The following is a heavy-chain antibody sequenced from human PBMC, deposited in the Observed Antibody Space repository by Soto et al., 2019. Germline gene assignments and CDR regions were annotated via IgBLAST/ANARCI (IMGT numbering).Heavy chain of an antibody. CDR3: AKGGDIVVVVGVDY. V-gene: IGHV3-23*01. CDR2: ISGSGGST. J-gene: IGHJ4*02. D-gene: IGHD2-15*01. Sequence: GGSLRLSCAASGFTFSSYAMSWVRQAPGKGLEWVSAISGSGGSTYYADSVKGRFTISRDNSKNTLYLQMNSLRAEDTAVYYCAKGGDIVVVVGVDYWGQGTLVTVSS. CDR1: GFTFSSYA.